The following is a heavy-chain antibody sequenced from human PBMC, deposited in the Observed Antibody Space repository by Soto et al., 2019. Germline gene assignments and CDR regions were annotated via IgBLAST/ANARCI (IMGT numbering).Heavy chain of an antibody. J-gene: IGHJ4*02. CDR3: AKGGRIAVAGTPFDY. V-gene: IGHV3-23*01. D-gene: IGHD6-19*01. Sequence: EVQLLESGGGLVQPGGSLRLSCAASGFTFSSYAMSWVRQAPGKGLEWVSAISGSGGSTYYADSVKARFTISRDNSKNTLYLQMNSLRAEDTAVYYCAKGGRIAVAGTPFDYWGQGTLVTVSS. CDR2: ISGSGGST. CDR1: GFTFSSYA.